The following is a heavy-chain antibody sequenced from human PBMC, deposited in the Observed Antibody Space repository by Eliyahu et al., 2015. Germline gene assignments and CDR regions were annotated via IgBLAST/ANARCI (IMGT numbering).Heavy chain of an antibody. D-gene: IGHD4-17*01. CDR3: AREDDYGDYLPDY. CDR2: ISSSSSYI. J-gene: IGHJ4*02. Sequence: EVQLVESGGGLVKPGGSLRLSCXASGFPFSSYSMNWVRQAPGKGLEWVSSISSSSSYIYYADSVKGRFTISRDNAKNSLYLQMNSLRAEDTAVYYCAREDDYGDYLPDYWGQGTLVTVSS. V-gene: IGHV3-21*01. CDR1: GFPFSSYS.